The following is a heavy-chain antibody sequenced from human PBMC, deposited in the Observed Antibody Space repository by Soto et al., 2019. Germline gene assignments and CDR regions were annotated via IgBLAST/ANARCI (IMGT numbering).Heavy chain of an antibody. CDR1: GFTVSSNY. J-gene: IGHJ3*02. CDR2: IYSGGST. CDR3: ASSVRVIVVVTYAFDI. V-gene: IGHV3-53*01. Sequence: GGSLRLSCAASGFTVSSNYMSWVRQAPGKGLEWVSVIYSGGSTYYADSVKGRFTISRDNSKNTLYLQMNSLRAEDTAVYYCASSVRVIVVVTYAFDIWGQGTMVTVSS. D-gene: IGHD3-22*01.